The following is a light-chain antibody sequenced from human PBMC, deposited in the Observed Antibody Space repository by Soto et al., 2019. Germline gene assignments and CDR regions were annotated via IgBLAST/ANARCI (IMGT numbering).Light chain of an antibody. Sequence: EIVLTQSPATLSVSPGERATLSCRASQSVTSNLAWYQQKRGQAPRLLISGVSTRAAGIPPRFSGSGSGTDFTLTISSLRSEDSAVYYCQQYDDWPIFTFGPGTKVDIK. CDR2: GVS. CDR1: QSVTSN. V-gene: IGKV3-15*01. CDR3: QQYDDWPIFT. J-gene: IGKJ3*01.